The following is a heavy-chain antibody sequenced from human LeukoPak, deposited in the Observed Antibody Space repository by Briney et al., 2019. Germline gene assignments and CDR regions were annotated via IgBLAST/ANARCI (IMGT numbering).Heavy chain of an antibody. J-gene: IGHJ4*02. CDR3: ARGSNSDSIAGRVFDY. D-gene: IGHD2/OR15-2a*01. CDR2: IYSTGTT. Sequence: SETLSLTCTVSGGSISSSSYYWSWIRQTPGKGLEWIGNIYSTGTTKYSPSLKTRVTIAVDMSKNQFSLELNSVTAADTALYYCARGSNSDSIAGRVFDYWGQGTLVTVSS. CDR1: GGSISSSSYY. V-gene: IGHV4-61*01.